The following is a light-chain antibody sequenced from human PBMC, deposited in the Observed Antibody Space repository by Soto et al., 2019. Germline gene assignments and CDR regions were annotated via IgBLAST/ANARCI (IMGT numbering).Light chain of an antibody. CDR2: LAS. Sequence: EVVWTECPGTLSLAPGDRATLSCRASQSVSSGYLAWYQQKPGQAPRLLMYLASNRAAGIPDRFSGSGSGTDFTLTISRLEPEDFAVYYCQQYGSSPWTFGQGTKVEIK. CDR1: QSVSSGY. CDR3: QQYGSSPWT. V-gene: IGKV3-20*01. J-gene: IGKJ1*01.